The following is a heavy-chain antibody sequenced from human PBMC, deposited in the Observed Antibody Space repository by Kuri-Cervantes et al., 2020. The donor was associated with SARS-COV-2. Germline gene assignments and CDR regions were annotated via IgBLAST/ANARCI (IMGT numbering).Heavy chain of an antibody. CDR1: GGTFSSYA. CDR3: YCAPKEGFDS. V-gene: IGHV1-69*05. Sequence: KISCKASGGTFSSYAISWVRQAPGQGLEWMGGIIPIFGTANYAQKFQGRVTITTDESTSTAYMELSSLTSEDTAIYYCYCAPKEGFDSWGQGTLVTVSS. J-gene: IGHJ4*02. D-gene: IGHD2-21*01. CDR2: IIPIFGTA.